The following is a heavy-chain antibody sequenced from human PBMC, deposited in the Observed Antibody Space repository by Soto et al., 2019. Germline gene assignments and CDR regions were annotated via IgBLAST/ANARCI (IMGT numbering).Heavy chain of an antibody. Sequence: QVQLVQSGAEVKKPGSSVKVSCKASGGTFSSLAISWVRQAPGQGLEWMGGLVPVLGTANYAQKFQDRVTITADKSTSTSYMELRSLRSADTAVYYCARSPGVFDYWGQGTLVTVAS. CDR2: LVPVLGTA. J-gene: IGHJ4*02. D-gene: IGHD3-10*01. V-gene: IGHV1-69*06. CDR3: ARSPGVFDY. CDR1: GGTFSSLA.